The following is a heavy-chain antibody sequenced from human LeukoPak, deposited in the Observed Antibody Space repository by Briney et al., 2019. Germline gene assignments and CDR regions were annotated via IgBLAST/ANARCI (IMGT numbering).Heavy chain of an antibody. Sequence: PGGSLRLSCVVSGLSFSDSYMTCIRQTPGMGLESLAHISGMGHDIYYADSVKGRFTISRDNAKNSLYLQMNSLRPEDTALYYCSTGPRSLPYWGPGTLVTVSS. CDR1: GLSFSDSY. V-gene: IGHV3-11*01. CDR3: STGPRSLPY. J-gene: IGHJ4*01. CDR2: ISGMGHDI.